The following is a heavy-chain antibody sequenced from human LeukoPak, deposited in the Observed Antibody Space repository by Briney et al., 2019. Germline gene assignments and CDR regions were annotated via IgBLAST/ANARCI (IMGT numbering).Heavy chain of an antibody. V-gene: IGHV3-66*02. Sequence: GGSLRLSCAASGFTVSSNYRSGVRQAPGKGLEWVSVIYRGGSTYYADSVKGRFTISRDNSKNTLYLQMNSLRAEDTAVYYCARGRVVVAAYYFDYWGQGTLVTVSS. CDR1: GFTVSSNY. J-gene: IGHJ4*02. D-gene: IGHD2-15*01. CDR3: ARGRVVVAAYYFDY. CDR2: IYRGGST.